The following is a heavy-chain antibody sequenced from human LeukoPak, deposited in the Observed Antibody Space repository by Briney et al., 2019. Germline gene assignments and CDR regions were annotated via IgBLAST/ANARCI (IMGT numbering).Heavy chain of an antibody. V-gene: IGHV4-4*02. CDR2: IYHSGGTT. J-gene: IGHJ3*02. D-gene: IGHD6-25*01. Sequence: MSSETLSLTCAVSGGSIRSSNWWSWVRQPPGKGLEWIGEIYHSGGTTNYNPSLKSRVTISVDKSKNQFSLQLSSVTAADTALYYCARPTGGGGYPTDPFDIWGQGTMVTVSS. CDR3: ARPTGGGGYPTDPFDI. CDR1: GGSIRSSNW.